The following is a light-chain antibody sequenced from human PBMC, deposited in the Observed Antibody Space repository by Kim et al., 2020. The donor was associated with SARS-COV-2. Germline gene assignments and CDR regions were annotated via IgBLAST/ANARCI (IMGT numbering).Light chain of an antibody. CDR1: SSDVGGYNY. CDR2: AVT. CDR3: CSYAGSNTWL. Sequence: QSALTQPRSVSGSPGQSITISCTGTSSDVGGYNYVSWYQQHPGKAPRLMSYAVTGRPSGGPDRFSGSKSGNTASLTISGLQAEDEADYFCCSYAGSNTWLFGGGTQLTVL. J-gene: IGLJ3*02. V-gene: IGLV2-11*01.